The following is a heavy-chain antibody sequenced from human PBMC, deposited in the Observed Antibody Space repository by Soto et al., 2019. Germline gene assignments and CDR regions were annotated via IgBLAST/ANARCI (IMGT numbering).Heavy chain of an antibody. Sequence: QVQLVQSGAEVKKPGSSVKVSCKASGGTFSSYTISWVRQAPGQGLEWMGRIIPILGIANYAQKFQGRVTITADKSTSTAYMELSSLRSEGTAVYYCASIGQQLAYYYYYGMDVWGQGTTVTVSS. D-gene: IGHD6-13*01. V-gene: IGHV1-69*02. CDR2: IIPILGIA. CDR1: GGTFSSYT. J-gene: IGHJ6*02. CDR3: ASIGQQLAYYYYYGMDV.